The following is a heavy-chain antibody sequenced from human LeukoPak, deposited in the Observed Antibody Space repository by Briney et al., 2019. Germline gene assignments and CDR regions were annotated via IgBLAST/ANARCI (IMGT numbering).Heavy chain of an antibody. V-gene: IGHV3-23*01. CDR3: ARKYYGSGSYYPPNFDY. D-gene: IGHD3-10*01. CDR2: ISGSGGST. J-gene: IGHJ4*02. Sequence: PGGSLRLSCAASGFTFSSYAMGWVRQAPGKGLEWVSAISGSGGSTYYADSVKGRFTISRGNSKNTLYLQMNSLRAEDTAVYYCARKYYGSGSYYPPNFDYWGQGTLVTVSS. CDR1: GFTFSSYA.